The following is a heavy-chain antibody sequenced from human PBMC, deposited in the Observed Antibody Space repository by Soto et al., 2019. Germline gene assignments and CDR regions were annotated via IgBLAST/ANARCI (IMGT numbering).Heavy chain of an antibody. CDR1: GFTVSDNY. CDR2: ISSTAI. CDR3: ARGAGWWEY. V-gene: IGHV3-11*01. Sequence: GGSLRLSCAASGFTVSDNYMSWLRQAPGKGLEWISYISSTAIKYADSVRGRFTISRDTAKNSLYLQMNSLGADDTAVYYCARGAGWWEYWGQGTLVTVS. J-gene: IGHJ4*02. D-gene: IGHD2-8*02.